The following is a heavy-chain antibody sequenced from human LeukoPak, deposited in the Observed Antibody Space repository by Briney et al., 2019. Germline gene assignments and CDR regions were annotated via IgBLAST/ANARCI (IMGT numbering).Heavy chain of an antibody. CDR1: GGSISNGSYY. V-gene: IGHV4-61*02. CDR3: ASTRGFFDY. Sequence: PSQTLSLTCTVSGGSISNGSYYWSWIRQPAGKGLEWIGRIYTSGSTNYNPSLKSRVTIPVDTSKNQFSLKLSSVTAADTAVYYCASTRGFFDYWGQGTLVTVSS. J-gene: IGHJ4*02. CDR2: IYTSGST.